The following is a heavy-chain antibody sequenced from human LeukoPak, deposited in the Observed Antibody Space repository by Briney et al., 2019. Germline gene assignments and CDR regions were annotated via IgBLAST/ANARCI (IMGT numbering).Heavy chain of an antibody. V-gene: IGHV1-46*01. CDR3: ARGWDYDSGGRPTAYVY. Sequence: ASVKVSCKASGYTFTSYYMHWVRQAPGQGLEWMGIINPSGGSTSYAQKFQGRVTITADESTSTVYMELNSLKSGDTAVYYCARGWDYDSGGRPTAYVYWGQGTLVTVSS. J-gene: IGHJ4*02. CDR1: GYTFTSYY. D-gene: IGHD3-22*01. CDR2: INPSGGST.